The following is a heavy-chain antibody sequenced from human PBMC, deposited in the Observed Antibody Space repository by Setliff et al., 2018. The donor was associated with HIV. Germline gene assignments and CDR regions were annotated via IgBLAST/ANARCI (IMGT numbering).Heavy chain of an antibody. CDR3: ARTREMVRGVITPAFDY. CDR1: GGTFSSYT. D-gene: IGHD3-10*01. Sequence: SVKVSCKASGGTFSSYTINWVRQAPGQGLEWMGGIIPIFGTANYAQKFQGRVTITADESTSTAYMELSSLRSEDTALYYCARTREMVRGVITPAFDYWGLGTLVTVSS. V-gene: IGHV1-69*13. J-gene: IGHJ4*02. CDR2: IIPIFGTA.